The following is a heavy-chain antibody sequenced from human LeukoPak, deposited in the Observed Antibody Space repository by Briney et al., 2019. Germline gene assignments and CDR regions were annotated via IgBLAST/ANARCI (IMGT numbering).Heavy chain of an antibody. CDR2: INQDGSAA. CDR3: AVTSRSYAFDY. J-gene: IGHJ4*02. CDR1: GFTFTNNW. V-gene: IGHV3-7*02. D-gene: IGHD3-16*01. Sequence: GGSLRLSCTAAGFTFTNNWMFWVRQAPGKGPEWLANINQDGSAADSADSVKGRLTISRDNAKNSVSLQMNSLRVEDTAVYYCAVTSRSYAFDYWGPGTLVTVSS.